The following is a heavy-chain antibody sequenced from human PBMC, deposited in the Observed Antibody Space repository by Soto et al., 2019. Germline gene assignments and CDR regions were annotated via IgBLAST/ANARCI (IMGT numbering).Heavy chain of an antibody. CDR1: GGSISSSSYY. D-gene: IGHD5-12*01. CDR3: TGGYSGYDPPLYYYYGMDV. V-gene: IGHV4-39*01. J-gene: IGHJ6*02. Sequence: PSETLSLTCTVSGGSISSSSYYWGWILHPPGKGLERIGSIYYSGSTYYNPSLKSRVTISVDTSKNQFSLKLSSVTAADTAVYYCTGGYSGYDPPLYYYYGMDVWGQGTTVTVSS. CDR2: IYYSGST.